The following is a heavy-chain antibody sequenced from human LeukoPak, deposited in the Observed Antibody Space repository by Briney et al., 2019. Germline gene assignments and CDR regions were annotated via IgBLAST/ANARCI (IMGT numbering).Heavy chain of an antibody. Sequence: PGRSLRLSCAASGFTFSSYWMSWVRQAPGKGLEWVANIKQDGDEKSYVDSVKGRFTISRDSAKSSLYLQMNSLRAEDTAVYYCARPRISSSGYYLDYWGQGTLVTVSS. V-gene: IGHV3-7*05. CDR3: ARPRISSSGYYLDY. J-gene: IGHJ4*02. CDR2: IKQDGDEK. D-gene: IGHD3-22*01. CDR1: GFTFSSYW.